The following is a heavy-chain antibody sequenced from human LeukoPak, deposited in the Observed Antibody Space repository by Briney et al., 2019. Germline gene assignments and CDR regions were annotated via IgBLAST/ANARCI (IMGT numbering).Heavy chain of an antibody. Sequence: PSETLSLTCAVYGGSFSGYYWSWIRQPPGKGLEWIGEINHSGSTNYNPSLKSRVTISVDTSKNQFSLKLSSVTAADTAVYYCARVKRAVVAATFDYSSQGTLVTVSS. CDR2: INHSGST. CDR1: GGSFSGYY. J-gene: IGHJ4*02. CDR3: ARVKRAVVAATFDY. V-gene: IGHV4-34*01. D-gene: IGHD2-15*01.